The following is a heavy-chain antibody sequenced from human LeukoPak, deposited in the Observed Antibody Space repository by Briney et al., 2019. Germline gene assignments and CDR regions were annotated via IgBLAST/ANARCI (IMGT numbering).Heavy chain of an antibody. CDR2: ISSNSGYI. J-gene: IGHJ4*02. CDR3: ARSRYCSSTSCPSGGY. Sequence: GGSLRLSCAASGFTFSTYSMNWVRQAPGKGLEWVSYISSNSGYIYYADSLKGRFTISRDNAKNSLYLQMNSLRAEDAAVYYCARSRYCSSTSCPSGGYWGQGTLVTVSS. D-gene: IGHD2-2*01. CDR1: GFTFSTYS. V-gene: IGHV3-21*01.